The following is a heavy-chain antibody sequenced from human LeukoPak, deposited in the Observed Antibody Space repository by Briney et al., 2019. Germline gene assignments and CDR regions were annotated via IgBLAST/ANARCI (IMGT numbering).Heavy chain of an antibody. V-gene: IGHV3-48*01. CDR2: ISSSSSTI. Sequence: GGSLRLSCAASGFTFISYSMNWVRQAPGKGLEWVSYISSSSSTIYYADSVKGRFTISRDNAKNSLYLQMTSLRAEDTAVYYCARDLSGSYYYHDAFDIWGQGTMVTVSS. J-gene: IGHJ3*02. CDR3: ARDLSGSYYYHDAFDI. D-gene: IGHD3-10*01. CDR1: GFTFISYS.